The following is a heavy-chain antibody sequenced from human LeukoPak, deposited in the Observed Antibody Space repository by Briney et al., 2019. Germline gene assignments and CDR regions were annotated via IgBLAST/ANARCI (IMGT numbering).Heavy chain of an antibody. CDR1: GGSISSYY. V-gene: IGHV4-59*01. J-gene: IGHJ4*02. D-gene: IGHD3-3*01. CDR3: ARISTYYDFWSGYPTGVNFDY. CDR2: IYYSGST. Sequence: SETLSLTCTVSGGSISSYYWSWIRQPPGKGLEWIGYIYYSGSTNYNPSLKSRVTISVDTSKNQFSLKLSSVTAADTAVYYCARISTYYDFWSGYPTGVNFDYWGQGTLVTVSS.